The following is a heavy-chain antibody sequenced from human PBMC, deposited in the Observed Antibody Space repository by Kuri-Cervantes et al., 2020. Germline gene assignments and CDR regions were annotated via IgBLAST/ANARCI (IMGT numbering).Heavy chain of an antibody. D-gene: IGHD2-2*02. Sequence: GGSLRLSCAASGFTFSSYSMNWVRQAPGKGLEWVSYISSSGSTIYYADSVKGRFTISRDNAKNSLYLQMNSLRAEDTAVYYCARVYQPLLYTYYYYGMDVWGQGTTVTVSS. CDR3: ARVYQPLLYTYYYYGMDV. V-gene: IGHV3-48*04. J-gene: IGHJ6*02. CDR2: ISSSGSTI. CDR1: GFTFSSYS.